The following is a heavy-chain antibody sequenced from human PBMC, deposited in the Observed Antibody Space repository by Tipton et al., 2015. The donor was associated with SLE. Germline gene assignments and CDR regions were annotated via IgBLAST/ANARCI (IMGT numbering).Heavy chain of an antibody. J-gene: IGHJ4*02. Sequence: SLRLSCAASGFSFSAYSMNWVRQTPGKGLEWISYISSSSSTIYYADSVKGRFTISRDNAKNSLYLQMNSLRAEDTAVYYCARDPQAPGYFDYWGQGTLVTVSS. V-gene: IGHV3-48*01. D-gene: IGHD1-14*01. CDR2: ISSSSSTI. CDR3: ARDPQAPGYFDY. CDR1: GFSFSAYS.